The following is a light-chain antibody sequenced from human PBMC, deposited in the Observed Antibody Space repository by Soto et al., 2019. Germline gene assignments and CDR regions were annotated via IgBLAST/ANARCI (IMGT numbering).Light chain of an antibody. CDR3: QTWVTGIHI. CDR1: SGHSSYA. V-gene: IGLV4-69*01. Sequence: QLVLTQSPSASASLGASVKLTCTLSSGHSSYAIAWHQQQPEKGPRFLMKLNSDGSHSKGDGIPDRFSGSSSGAERYLTISTLQSEDEADYYCQTWVTGIHIFGGGTKLTVL. J-gene: IGLJ2*01. CDR2: LNSDGSH.